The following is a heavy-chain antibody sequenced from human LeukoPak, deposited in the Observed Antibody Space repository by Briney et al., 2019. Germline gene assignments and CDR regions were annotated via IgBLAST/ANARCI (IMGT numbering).Heavy chain of an antibody. V-gene: IGHV3-23*01. D-gene: IGHD6-6*01. J-gene: IGHJ4*02. CDR1: GSTFSSYA. CDR2: ISGSGGST. Sequence: PGGSLRLSCAASGSTFSSYAMSWVRQAPGKGLEWVSGISGSGGSTYYAGSVKGRFTISRDNSKNTLYLQMNSLRAEDTAVYYCAKGTYSSSPRDYWGQGTLVTVSS. CDR3: AKGTYSSSPRDY.